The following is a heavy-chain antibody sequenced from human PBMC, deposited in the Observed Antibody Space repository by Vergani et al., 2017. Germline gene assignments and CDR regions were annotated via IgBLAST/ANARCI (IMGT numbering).Heavy chain of an antibody. Sequence: QVQLVESGGGVVQPGRSLRLSCAASGFTFSSYAMHWVRQAPGKGLEWVAVISYDGSNKYYADSVKGRFTISRDNSKNTLYLQMNSLRAEDTAVYYCARGEGGNSEGNWFDPWGQGTLVTVSS. J-gene: IGHJ5*02. CDR3: ARGEGGNSEGNWFDP. D-gene: IGHD4-23*01. V-gene: IGHV3-30*01. CDR1: GFTFSSYA. CDR2: ISYDGSNK.